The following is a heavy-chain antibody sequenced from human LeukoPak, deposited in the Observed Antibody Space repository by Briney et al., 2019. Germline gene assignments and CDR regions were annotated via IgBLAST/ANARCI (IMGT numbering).Heavy chain of an antibody. CDR1: GFPFSNYA. Sequence: GGSPRLSCAASGFPFSNYAMNWVRQAPGKGLEWVSIISGNGGSTHYADSVKGRFSISRDNSKNMLDLQMNSLRAEDTAIYYCAKEHSNSNWYYGMDVWGQGTTVTVSS. CDR2: ISGNGGST. CDR3: AKEHSNSNWYYGMDV. J-gene: IGHJ6*02. V-gene: IGHV3-23*01. D-gene: IGHD6-13*01.